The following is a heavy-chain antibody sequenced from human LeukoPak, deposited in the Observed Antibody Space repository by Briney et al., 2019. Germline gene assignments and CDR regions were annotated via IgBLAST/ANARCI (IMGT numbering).Heavy chain of an antibody. V-gene: IGHV3-23*01. CDR1: GFTFSSYA. Sequence: GGSLRLSCAASGFTFSSYAMSWVRQAPGKGLGWVSAISGSGGSTYYADSVKGRFTISRDNSKNTLYLQMNSLRAEDTAVYYCAKTSGYSSDLDYWGQGTLVTVSS. J-gene: IGHJ4*02. CDR2: ISGSGGST. CDR3: AKTSGYSSDLDY. D-gene: IGHD6-25*01.